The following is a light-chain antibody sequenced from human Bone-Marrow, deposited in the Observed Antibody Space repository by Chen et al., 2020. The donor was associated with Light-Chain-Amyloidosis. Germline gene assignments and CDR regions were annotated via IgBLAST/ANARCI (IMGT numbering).Light chain of an antibody. J-gene: IGLJ1*01. CDR3: SSYTITNTLV. Sequence: QSALTQPASVSGSPGQSITISCTGTSSDVGGDNHVSWYQQHPDKAPKLMIYEVTNRPSWVPDRFSGSKSDKTASLTSSGLQTEDEADYFCSSYTITNTLVFGSGTRVTVL. CDR1: SSDVGGDNH. CDR2: EVT. V-gene: IGLV2-14*01.